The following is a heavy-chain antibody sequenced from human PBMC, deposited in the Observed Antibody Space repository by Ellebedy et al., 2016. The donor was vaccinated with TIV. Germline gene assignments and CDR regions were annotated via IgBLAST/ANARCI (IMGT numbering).Heavy chain of an antibody. CDR1: GFTFSNAW. CDR2: IKSKTDGGTT. Sequence: GESLKISCAASGFTFSNAWMSWVRQAPGKGLEWVGRIKSKTDGGTTDYAAPVKGRFTISRDDSKNTLYLQMNSLKTEDTAVYYCTTDQVAEVSGYDYQIDYWGQGTLVTVSS. CDR3: TTDQVAEVSGYDYQIDY. D-gene: IGHD5-12*01. V-gene: IGHV3-15*01. J-gene: IGHJ4*02.